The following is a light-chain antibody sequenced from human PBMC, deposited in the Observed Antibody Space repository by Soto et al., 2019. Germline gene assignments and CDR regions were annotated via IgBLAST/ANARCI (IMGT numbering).Light chain of an antibody. CDR3: CSYAGSSTVYV. CDR1: SSDVGTYNL. V-gene: IGLV2-23*02. CDR2: DVT. Sequence: ALTQPASVSGSPGQSITISCTGTSSDVGTYNLVSWYQHHPGKAPKLMIYDVTKRPSGVSNRFSGSKSGNTASLTISGLQAEDEADYYCCSYAGSSTVYVFGTGTKVTVL. J-gene: IGLJ1*01.